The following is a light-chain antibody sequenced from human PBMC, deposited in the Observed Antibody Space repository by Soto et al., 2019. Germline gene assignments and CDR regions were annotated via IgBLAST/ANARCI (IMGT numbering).Light chain of an antibody. CDR3: CSYAGSSTVYV. CDR1: SSDVGTYNL. V-gene: IGLV2-23*02. CDR2: DVT. Sequence: ALTQPASVSGSPGQSITISCTGTSSDVGTYNLVSWYQHHPGKAPKLMIYDVTKRPSGVSNRFSGSKSGNTASLTISGLQAEDEADYYCCSYAGSSTVYVFGTGTKVTVL. J-gene: IGLJ1*01.